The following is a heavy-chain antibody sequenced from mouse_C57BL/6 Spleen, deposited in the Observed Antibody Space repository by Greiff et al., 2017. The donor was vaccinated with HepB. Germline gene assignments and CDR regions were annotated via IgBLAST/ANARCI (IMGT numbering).Heavy chain of an antibody. CDR1: GFSFNTYA. CDR2: IRSKSNNYAT. Sequence: EVMLVESGGGLVQPKGSLKLSCAASGFSFNTYAMNWVRQAPGKGLEWVARIRSKSNNYATYYADSVKDRFTISRDDSESMLYLQMNNLKTEDTAMYYCVRPHYSNWYFDVWGTGTTVTVSS. D-gene: IGHD2-5*01. CDR3: VRPHYSNWYFDV. V-gene: IGHV10-1*01. J-gene: IGHJ1*03.